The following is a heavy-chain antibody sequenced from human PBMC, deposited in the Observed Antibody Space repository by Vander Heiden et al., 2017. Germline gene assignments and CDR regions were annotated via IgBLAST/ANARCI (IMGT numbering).Heavy chain of an antibody. V-gene: IGHV3-49*03. Sequence: EVQLVESGGGLVEPGRSLRLSVTAFGITFGAYAISWFPQAPGRGLEWVGFIRSKAYGGTTEYAASVKGRFTISREDSKSIAYLQMNSLKTEDTAVYYCTRATMIVVVITFFDYWGQGTLVTVSS. D-gene: IGHD3-22*01. CDR3: TRATMIVVVITFFDY. CDR2: IRSKAYGGTT. CDR1: GITFGAYA. J-gene: IGHJ4*02.